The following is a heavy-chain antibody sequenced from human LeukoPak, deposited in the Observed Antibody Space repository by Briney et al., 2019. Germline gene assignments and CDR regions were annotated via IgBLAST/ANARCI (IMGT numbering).Heavy chain of an antibody. D-gene: IGHD6-6*01. CDR1: GFTFSSYW. V-gene: IGHV3-74*01. CDR2: INSDGSTT. J-gene: IGHJ4*02. Sequence: GGSLRLSCAASGFTFSSYWMHWVRQAPGKGPVWVSRINSDGSTTSYADSVKGRFTISRDNAKNTLYLQMSSLRAEDTAVYYCVKDRGPYSSSGLDYWGQGTLVTVSS. CDR3: VKDRGPYSSSGLDY.